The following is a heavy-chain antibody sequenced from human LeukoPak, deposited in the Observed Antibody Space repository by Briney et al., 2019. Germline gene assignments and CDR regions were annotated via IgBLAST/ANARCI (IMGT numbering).Heavy chain of an antibody. CDR3: ATTPVRELLWFGELSYAFDI. CDR1: GYTFTSYD. J-gene: IGHJ3*02. D-gene: IGHD3-10*01. V-gene: IGHV1-8*01. Sequence: ASVTVSFKASGYTFTSYDIHWVRQATGQGLEWMGWMNPNSGNTGYAQKLQGRVTMTRNTSISTAYMELSSLRSEDTAVYYCATTPVRELLWFGELSYAFDIWGQGTMVTVSS. CDR2: MNPNSGNT.